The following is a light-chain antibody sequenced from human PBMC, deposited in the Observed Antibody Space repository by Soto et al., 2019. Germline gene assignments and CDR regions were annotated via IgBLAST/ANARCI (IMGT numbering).Light chain of an antibody. J-gene: IGKJ1*01. Sequence: EIVLTQSPGTLSLSPGERATLSCRASQRVSSNYLAWYQQKPGQAPSLLIYGASSRATGIPDRFSGSGSGTDFTLTISRLEPEDFAVYYCQQYGSSPRTFGQGTKVEIK. CDR3: QQYGSSPRT. CDR2: GAS. V-gene: IGKV3-20*01. CDR1: QRVSSNY.